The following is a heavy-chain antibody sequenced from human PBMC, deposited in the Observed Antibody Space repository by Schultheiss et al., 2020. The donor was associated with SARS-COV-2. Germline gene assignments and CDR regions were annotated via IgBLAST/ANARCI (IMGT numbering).Heavy chain of an antibody. D-gene: IGHD6-19*01. Sequence: SETLSLTCAVYGGSFSGYYWSWIRQPPGKGLEWIGEINHSGSTNYNPSLKSRVTMSVDTSKNQFSLKLSSVTAADTAVYYCARGHVAVADTNFDYWGQGTLVTVSS. CDR3: ARGHVAVADTNFDY. CDR1: GGSFSGYY. V-gene: IGHV4-34*01. J-gene: IGHJ4*02. CDR2: INHSGST.